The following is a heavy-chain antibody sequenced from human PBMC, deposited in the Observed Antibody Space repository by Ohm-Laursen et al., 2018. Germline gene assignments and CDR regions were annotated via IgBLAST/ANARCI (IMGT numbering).Heavy chain of an antibody. D-gene: IGHD6-19*01. CDR3: ARVRYRSGLNY. J-gene: IGHJ4*02. CDR1: GFTFSSYW. V-gene: IGHV3-74*01. Sequence: SLRLSCAASGFTFSSYWMHWVRQAPGKGLVWVSRINSDGSSTSYADSVKGRFTISRDNATNSLYLQMDSLRAEDTAVYYCARVRYRSGLNYWGQGTLVTVSS. CDR2: INSDGSST.